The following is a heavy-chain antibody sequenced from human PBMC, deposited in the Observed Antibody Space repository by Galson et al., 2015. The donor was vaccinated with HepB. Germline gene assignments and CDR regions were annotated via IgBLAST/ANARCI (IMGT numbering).Heavy chain of an antibody. D-gene: IGHD2-15*01. Sequence: SLRLSCAASGFTFSSSGMTWVRQAPGKGLEWVSSISTTGGGTYYTNSVKGRFTISRDNSKSTLYLQMDSLRDEDTAVYYCANAFGRAAPDPYYFGSWGQGTLVTVSS. CDR1: GFTFSSSG. V-gene: IGHV3-23*01. CDR3: ANAFGRAAPDPYYFGS. CDR2: ISTTGGGT. J-gene: IGHJ4*02.